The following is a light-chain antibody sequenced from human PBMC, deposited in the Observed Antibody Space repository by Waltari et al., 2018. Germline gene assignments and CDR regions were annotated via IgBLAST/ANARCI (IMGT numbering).Light chain of an antibody. V-gene: IGKV1-5*03. CDR1: QNISSW. J-gene: IGKJ2*01. Sequence: DIQMTQSPSTLSESVGDRVPITCRARQNISSWLAWYQKKTGKALKLLIYKACSFESGVPSRFSGSGSGTEFTRTISSLQPDDFATYYCQQYNSYRMYTFGQGTKLEIK. CDR2: KAC. CDR3: QQYNSYRMYT.